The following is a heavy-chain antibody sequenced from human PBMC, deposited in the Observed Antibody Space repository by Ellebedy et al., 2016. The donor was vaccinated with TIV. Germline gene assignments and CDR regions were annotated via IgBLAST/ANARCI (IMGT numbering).Heavy chain of an antibody. J-gene: IGHJ2*01. CDR1: GFTFNNYA. V-gene: IGHV3-23*01. CDR3: TRIQTNWYFNL. CDR2: INGGGENT. D-gene: IGHD5-18*01. Sequence: GESLKISCAASGFTFNNYAMSWVRQAPGKGLEWVSAINGGGENTFYAASVKGRFTISRDNSRNTLYLQLSSLRAEDTALYFCTRIQTNWYFNLWGRGTLVTVSS.